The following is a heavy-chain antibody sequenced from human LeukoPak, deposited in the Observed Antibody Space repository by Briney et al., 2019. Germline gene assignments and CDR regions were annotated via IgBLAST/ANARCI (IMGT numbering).Heavy chain of an antibody. V-gene: IGHV1-69*13. CDR2: IIPIFGTA. CDR1: GGTFSSYA. D-gene: IGHD2-15*01. CDR3: ARDSCSGGSCYGGMDV. J-gene: IGHJ6*02. Sequence: SVKVSCKASGGTFSSYAISWVRQAPGQGLEWMGGIIPIFGTANYAQKFQGRVTITADESTSTAYMELSSLRSEDTAVYYCARDSCSGGSCYGGMDVWGQGTTVTVSS.